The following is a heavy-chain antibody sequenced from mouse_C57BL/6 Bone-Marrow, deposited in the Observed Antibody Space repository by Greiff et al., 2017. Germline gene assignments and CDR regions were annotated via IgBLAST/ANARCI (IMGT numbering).Heavy chain of an antibody. CDR2: ISSGSSTI. J-gene: IGHJ3*01. CDR3: ARRDYDGRGFAY. CDR1: GFTFSDYG. V-gene: IGHV5-17*01. D-gene: IGHD2-4*01. Sequence: DVKLVESGGGLVKPGGSLKLSCAASGFTFSDYGMHWVRQAPEKGLEWVAYISSGSSTIYYADTVKGRFTISRDNAKNTLFLQMTSLRSEDTAMYYCARRDYDGRGFAYWGQGTLVTVSA.